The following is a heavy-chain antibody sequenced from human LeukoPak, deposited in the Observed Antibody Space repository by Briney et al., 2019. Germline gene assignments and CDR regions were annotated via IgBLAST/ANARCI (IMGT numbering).Heavy chain of an antibody. CDR3: ARASPGIAVAGTVGWFDP. CDR2: IYYSGST. Sequence: SETLSLTCTVSGGSISSYYWSWIRQPPGKGLEWIGYIYYSGSTNYNPSLKSRVTISVDTSKNQFSLKLSSVTAADTAVYYCARASPGIAVAGTVGWFDPWGQGTLDTVSS. CDR1: GGSISSYY. V-gene: IGHV4-59*01. D-gene: IGHD6-19*01. J-gene: IGHJ5*02.